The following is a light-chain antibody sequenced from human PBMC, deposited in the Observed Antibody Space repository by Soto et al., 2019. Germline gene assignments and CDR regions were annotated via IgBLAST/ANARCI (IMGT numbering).Light chain of an antibody. V-gene: IGKV3-20*01. Sequence: EIVLTQSPGTLSLSPGERATLSCRASQSVSSNYLAWYQQKPGQAPRLLIYGASSRATGIPDRFSGSGSGTHYTLTIGRLEPEDFALYYCHQYGSSPYTFGQGTKLEIK. J-gene: IGKJ2*01. CDR2: GAS. CDR1: QSVSSNY. CDR3: HQYGSSPYT.